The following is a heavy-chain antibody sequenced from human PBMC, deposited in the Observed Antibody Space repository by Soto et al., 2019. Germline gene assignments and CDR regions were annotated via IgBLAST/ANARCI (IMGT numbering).Heavy chain of an antibody. CDR3: ARGGSVVTSQPYNWFDP. CDR2: IYYSGST. V-gene: IGHV4-39*07. D-gene: IGHD2-21*02. J-gene: IGHJ5*02. Sequence: ETLSLTCTVSGGSISSSSYYWGWIRQPQGKGLEWIGSIYYSGSTYYNPSLKSRVTISVDTSKNQFSLKLSSVTAADTAVYYCARGGSVVTSQPYNWFDPWGQGTLVTVSS. CDR1: GGSISSSSYY.